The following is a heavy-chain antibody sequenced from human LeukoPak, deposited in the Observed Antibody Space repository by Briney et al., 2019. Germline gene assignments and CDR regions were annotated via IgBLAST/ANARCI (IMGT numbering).Heavy chain of an antibody. D-gene: IGHD4-17*01. CDR3: TTDSWGAILDYGDPSFDY. V-gene: IGHV3-21*03. Sequence: GGSLRLSCAASGITFSRYSMNWVRQAPGKGLEWVSSISTSSSYIYYADSVKGRFTISRHNAKNSLYLQMNSLKTEDTAVYYCTTDSWGAILDYGDPSFDYWGQGTLVTVSS. CDR1: GITFSRYS. J-gene: IGHJ4*02. CDR2: ISTSSSYI.